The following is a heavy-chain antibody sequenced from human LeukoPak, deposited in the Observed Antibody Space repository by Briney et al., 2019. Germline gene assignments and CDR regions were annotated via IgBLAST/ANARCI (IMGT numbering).Heavy chain of an antibody. CDR2: IYPGDSDT. J-gene: IGHJ4*02. Sequence: GESLQISCKGSGYSFTSYWIGWVRQMPGKGLEWMGIIYPGDSDTRYSPSFQGQVTISADKSISTAYLQWSSLKASDTAMYYCARHYFEKNTAPDYWGQGTLVTVSS. CDR1: GYSFTSYW. CDR3: ARHYFEKNTAPDY. D-gene: IGHD3-9*01. V-gene: IGHV5-51*01.